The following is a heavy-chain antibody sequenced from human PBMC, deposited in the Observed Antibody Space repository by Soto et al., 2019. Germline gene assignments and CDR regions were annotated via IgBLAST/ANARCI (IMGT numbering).Heavy chain of an antibody. CDR3: VRVASSGYRGWWDP. Sequence: QVQMVQSGNEVKKPGASVMVSCKTSGYTFTSYGVSWVRQAPGQGLEWIGLISPYNGDTLYARKFHGRVTVTADTATDTVYMELRSLTADDTAVYYCVRVASSGYRGWWDPWGQGTLVTVSS. J-gene: IGHJ5*02. V-gene: IGHV1-18*01. CDR1: GYTFTSYG. D-gene: IGHD6-25*01. CDR2: ISPYNGDT.